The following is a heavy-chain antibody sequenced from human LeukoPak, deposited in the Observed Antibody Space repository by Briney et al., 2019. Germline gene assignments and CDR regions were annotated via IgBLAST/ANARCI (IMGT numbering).Heavy chain of an antibody. D-gene: IGHD1-1*01. CDR3: ARLRRDNSDY. Sequence: GGSLRLSCAASGFTFSSYAMSWVRQAPEKGLEWVSTISGSGGGTYYADSVKGRFTISRDDSKNTLYLQMNSLRAEDTAVYYCARLRRDNSDYWGQGTLVTVSS. CDR2: ISGSGGGT. CDR1: GFTFSSYA. V-gene: IGHV3-23*01. J-gene: IGHJ4*02.